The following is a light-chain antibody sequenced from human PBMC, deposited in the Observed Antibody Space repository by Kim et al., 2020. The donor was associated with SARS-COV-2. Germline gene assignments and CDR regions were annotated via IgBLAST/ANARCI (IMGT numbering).Light chain of an antibody. CDR3: QQYGSAPWT. CDR1: KSVSSSY. V-gene: IGKV3-20*01. J-gene: IGKJ1*01. CDR2: GAS. Sequence: SPGERATISCRASKSVSSSYLAWYQQKPGQTPRLLIYGASSRATGIPDRFSGSGSGTDFTLTITRLEPEDFAVYYCQQYGSAPWTFGQGTKVDIK.